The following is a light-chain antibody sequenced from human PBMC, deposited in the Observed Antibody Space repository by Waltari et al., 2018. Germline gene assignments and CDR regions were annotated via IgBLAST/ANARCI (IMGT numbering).Light chain of an antibody. CDR2: QDS. Sequence: SYELTQPHSVSVSPGQKASTTCQGEKLGDKYACWYQQKPGQTPVLVIDQDSKRPSGIPEGFPVSSSGNTATVTVSGTQAMDAADYYCQAWDSSTVVFGGGTKLTVL. CDR3: QAWDSSTVV. V-gene: IGLV3-1*01. J-gene: IGLJ2*01. CDR1: KLGDKY.